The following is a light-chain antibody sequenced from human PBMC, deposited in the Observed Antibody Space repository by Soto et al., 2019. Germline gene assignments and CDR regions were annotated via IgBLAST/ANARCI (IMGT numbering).Light chain of an antibody. J-gene: IGKJ1*01. CDR2: GAS. V-gene: IGKV3-20*01. CDR1: QSVSSSY. CDR3: QQYGSPSWA. Sequence: EIVLTQSPGTLSLSPGERATLSCRASQSVSSSYLAWYQQKPSQAPRLLIYGASSRATGIPDRFSGSGSGTDFTLTISRLEPEDFAVYYCQQYGSPSWAFGQGTKVGIK.